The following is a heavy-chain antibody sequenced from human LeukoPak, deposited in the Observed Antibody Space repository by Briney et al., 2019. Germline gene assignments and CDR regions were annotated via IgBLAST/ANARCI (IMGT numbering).Heavy chain of an antibody. CDR2: IGYDGTDK. Sequence: GGSLRLSCAASGFIFSNYWMSWVRQAPGKGLEWVTFIGYDGTDKYYADSVKGRFTISRDNSKNTLSLHMNSLRAEDTAVYYCARDLTYNSWYYFDSWGQGTLVTVSS. CDR3: ARDLTYNSWYYFDS. J-gene: IGHJ4*02. CDR1: GFIFSNYW. D-gene: IGHD6-13*01. V-gene: IGHV3-30*02.